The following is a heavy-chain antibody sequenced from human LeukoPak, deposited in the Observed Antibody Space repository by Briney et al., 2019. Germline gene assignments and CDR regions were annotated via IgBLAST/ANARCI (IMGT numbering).Heavy chain of an antibody. V-gene: IGHV3-30*18. J-gene: IGHJ4*02. D-gene: IGHD1-26*01. CDR2: ISYDGSNK. Sequence: GGSLRLSCAASGFTFSSYGMHWVRQAPGKGVEWVAVISYDGSNKYYADSVKGRFTISRDNSKNTLYLQMNSLRAEDTAVYYCAKAANEWELLAGYFDYWGQGTLVTVSS. CDR3: AKAANEWELLAGYFDY. CDR1: GFTFSSYG.